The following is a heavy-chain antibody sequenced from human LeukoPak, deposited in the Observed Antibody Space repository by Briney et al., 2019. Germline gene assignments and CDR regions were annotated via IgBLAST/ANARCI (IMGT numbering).Heavy chain of an antibody. V-gene: IGHV4-34*01. D-gene: IGHD2-21*02. CDR3: ASNEVVTTAWDFDY. CDR2: INHSGST. Sequence: SETLSLTCAVYGGSFSGYSRSWIRQPPGKGLEWIGHINHSGSTNYNPSLKSRVTISVDTSKKQFSLNLYSVTAADTAVYYCASNEVVTTAWDFDYWGQGTLATVSS. J-gene: IGHJ4*02. CDR1: GGSFSGYS.